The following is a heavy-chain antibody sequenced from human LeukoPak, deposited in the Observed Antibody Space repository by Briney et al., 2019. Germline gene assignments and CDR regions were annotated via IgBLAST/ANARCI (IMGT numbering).Heavy chain of an antibody. CDR3: ARVRGGYEEDAFDI. CDR2: INPNSGGT. Sequence: ASVKVSCKASGYTFTCYYMHWVRQAPGQGLEWMGWINPNSGGTNYAQKFQGRVTMTRDTSISTAYMELSRLRSDDTAVYYCARVRGGYEEDAFDIWGQGTMVTVSS. D-gene: IGHD5-12*01. V-gene: IGHV1-2*02. CDR1: GYTFTCYY. J-gene: IGHJ3*02.